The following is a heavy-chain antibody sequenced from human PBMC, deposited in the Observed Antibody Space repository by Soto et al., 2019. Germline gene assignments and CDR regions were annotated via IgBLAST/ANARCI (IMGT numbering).Heavy chain of an antibody. CDR2: IYYSGST. J-gene: IGHJ4*02. V-gene: IGHV4-61*08. CDR1: GGSISSGGYY. D-gene: IGHD1-26*01. Sequence: PSETLYFTCTVSGGSISSGGYYWSWIRQHPGKGLEWIGYIYYSGSTNYNPSLKSRVTISVDTYKNQFSLKLSSVTAADTAVYYCAREDHWENYFDYWGQGTLVTVSS. CDR3: AREDHWENYFDY.